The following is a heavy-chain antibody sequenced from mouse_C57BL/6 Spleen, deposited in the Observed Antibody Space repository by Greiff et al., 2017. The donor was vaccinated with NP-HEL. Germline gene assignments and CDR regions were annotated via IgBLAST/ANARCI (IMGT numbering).Heavy chain of an antibody. J-gene: IGHJ2*01. CDR2: IYPGSGNT. Sequence: VKLVESGPELVKPGASVKISCKASGYSFTSYYIHWVKQRPGQGLEWIGWIYPGSGNTKYNEKFKGKATLTADTSSSTAYMQLSSLTSEDSAVYYCARITTVVATDYWGQGTTLTVSS. CDR3: ARITTVVATDY. V-gene: IGHV1-66*01. D-gene: IGHD1-1*01. CDR1: GYSFTSYY.